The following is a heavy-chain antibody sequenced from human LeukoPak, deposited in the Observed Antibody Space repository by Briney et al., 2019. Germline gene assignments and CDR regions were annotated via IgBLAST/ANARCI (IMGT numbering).Heavy chain of an antibody. Sequence: PGGSLRLSCAASGFTFSSYGMHWVRQAPGKGLEWVAFIRYDGSNKYYADSVKGRFTISRDNSKNTLYLRMNSLRAEDTAVYYCAKDLSGWGYYFDYWGQGTLVTVSS. D-gene: IGHD3-10*01. V-gene: IGHV3-30*02. CDR1: GFTFSSYG. J-gene: IGHJ4*02. CDR3: AKDLSGWGYYFDY. CDR2: IRYDGSNK.